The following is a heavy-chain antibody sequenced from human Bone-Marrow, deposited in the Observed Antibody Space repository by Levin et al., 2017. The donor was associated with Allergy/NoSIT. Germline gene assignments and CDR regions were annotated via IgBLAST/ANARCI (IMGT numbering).Heavy chain of an antibody. CDR3: TFIGSQY. J-gene: IGHJ1*01. CDR1: GFTVSSNY. V-gene: IGHV3-66*01. Sequence: SGGSLRLSCAASGFTVSSNYMSWVRQAPGKGLEWVSLIYSGDTTAYADSVKGRFTISRDNSKNTLYLQMNSLRAEDTAVYYCTFIGSQYWGHGTLVTVSS. CDR2: IYSGDTT.